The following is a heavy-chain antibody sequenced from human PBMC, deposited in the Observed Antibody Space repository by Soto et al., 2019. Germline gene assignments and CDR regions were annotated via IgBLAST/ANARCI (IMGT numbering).Heavy chain of an antibody. D-gene: IGHD3-22*01. CDR2: ISSSSSTI. Sequence: PGGSLRLSCAASGFTFSSYSMNWVRQAPGKGLEWVSYISSSSSTIYYADSVKGRFTISRDNAKNSLYLQMNSLRAEDTAVYYYARDSGSGYYNDAFDIWGQGTMVTVSS. CDR1: GFTFSSYS. CDR3: ARDSGSGYYNDAFDI. J-gene: IGHJ3*02. V-gene: IGHV3-48*01.